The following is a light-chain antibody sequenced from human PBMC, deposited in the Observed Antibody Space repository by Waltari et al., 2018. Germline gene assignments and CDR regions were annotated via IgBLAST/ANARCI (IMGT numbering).Light chain of an antibody. J-gene: IGKJ2*03. CDR1: QSISNY. CDR2: KAS. Sequence: DIQMTQPPSTLSASVGDTLTITCRASQSISNYLTWYQQKPGKAPKLLIYKASSSGSGVPSRFSGSGSGTEFTLTISSLQPDDFATYYCQQYNTYSSFGQGTKLEIK. CDR3: QQYNTYSS. V-gene: IGKV1-5*03.